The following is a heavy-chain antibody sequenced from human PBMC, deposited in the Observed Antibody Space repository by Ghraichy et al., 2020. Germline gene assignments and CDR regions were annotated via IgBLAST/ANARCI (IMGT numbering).Heavy chain of an antibody. CDR3: ARANGYCSRTSCYGFDY. J-gene: IGHJ4*02. CDR1: GYTLTGDA. V-gene: IGHV7-4-1*02. Sequence: ASVKVSCKASGYTLTGDAMNWVRQAPGQGLEWMGWINTNTGNPTYAQGFTGRFVFSLDTSVNTAYLQISSLKAEDTAVYYCARANGYCSRTSCYGFDYWGQGTLVTVSS. CDR2: INTNTGNP. D-gene: IGHD2-2*01.